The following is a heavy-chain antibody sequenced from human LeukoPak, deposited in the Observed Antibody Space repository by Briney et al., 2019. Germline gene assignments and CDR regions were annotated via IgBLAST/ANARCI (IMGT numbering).Heavy chain of an antibody. CDR1: GGXFSSYA. J-gene: IGHJ4*02. D-gene: IGHD1-1*01. Sequence: SVKVSCKASGGXFSSYAISWVRQAPGQGLEWLGGIIPIFGTANYAQKFQGRVTITADESTSTAYMELSSLRPEDTAVYYCARWPSLGVARRYYFDYWGQGTLVTVSS. CDR2: IIPIFGTA. V-gene: IGHV1-69*13. CDR3: ARWPSLGVARRYYFDY.